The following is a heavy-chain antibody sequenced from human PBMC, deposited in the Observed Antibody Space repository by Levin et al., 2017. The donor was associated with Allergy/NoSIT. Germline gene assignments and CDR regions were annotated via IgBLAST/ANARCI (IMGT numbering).Heavy chain of an antibody. V-gene: IGHV3-21*01. J-gene: IGHJ4*02. Sequence: GGSLRLSCAASGFTFSSFNMIWVRQAPGKGLEWVSSISDTSSNRHYADSVKGRFTISRDNPKNSLYLQMNSLRAEDTAVYYCARIQEPHYFDSWGQGSLVTVSS. D-gene: IGHD1-14*01. CDR2: ISDTSSNR. CDR3: ARIQEPHYFDS. CDR1: GFTFSSFN.